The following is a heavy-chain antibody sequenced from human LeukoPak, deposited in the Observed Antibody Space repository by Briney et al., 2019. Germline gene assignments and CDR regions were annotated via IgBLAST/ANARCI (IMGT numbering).Heavy chain of an antibody. V-gene: IGHV3-21*01. J-gene: IGHJ3*02. CDR3: ARDNPVEWLQFGDHAFDI. Sequence: GGSLRLSCAASGFTFSSYSMNWVRQAPGKGLEWVSSISSSSSYIYYADSVKGRFTISRDNAKNSLSLQMNSLRAEDTAVYYGARDNPVEWLQFGDHAFDIWGQGTMVTVSS. D-gene: IGHD5-24*01. CDR1: GFTFSSYS. CDR2: ISSSSSYI.